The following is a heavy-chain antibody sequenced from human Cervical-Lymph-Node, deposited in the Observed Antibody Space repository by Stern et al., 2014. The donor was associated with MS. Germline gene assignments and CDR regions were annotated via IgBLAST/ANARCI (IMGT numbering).Heavy chain of an antibody. V-gene: IGHV1-46*03. J-gene: IGHJ4*02. CDR2: MIPSGGST. CDR3: ARGPGIPLYYFDY. Sequence: VQLVESGAEVRKPGDSVKVSCKASGYTFTSYYMNWVRQAPGQGLEWMGMMIPSGGSTSYAQKFQGRVTMTRDTSTSTVYMELSSLRSEDTAVYYCARGPGIPLYYFDYWGQGTLVTVSS. CDR1: GYTFTSYY. D-gene: IGHD1-14*01.